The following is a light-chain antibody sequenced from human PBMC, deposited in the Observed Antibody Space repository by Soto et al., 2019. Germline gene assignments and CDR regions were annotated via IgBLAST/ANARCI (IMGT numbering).Light chain of an antibody. CDR1: QSVSTY. V-gene: IGKV3-11*01. Sequence: EIVLTQSPATPSLSPGERATLSCRASQSVSTYLAWYQQKPGQAPRLLIYDASNRATGIPARFSGSGSGTDFTLTISSIEPEDFAVYYCQQRSNWQRFTFGPGTKVDIK. J-gene: IGKJ3*01. CDR3: QQRSNWQRFT. CDR2: DAS.